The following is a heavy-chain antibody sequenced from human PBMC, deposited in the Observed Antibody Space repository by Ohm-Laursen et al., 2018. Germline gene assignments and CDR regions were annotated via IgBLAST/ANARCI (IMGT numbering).Heavy chain of an antibody. CDR3: AKDHYGGNSGLFDY. V-gene: IGHV3-33*06. J-gene: IGHJ4*02. D-gene: IGHD4-23*01. CDR1: GFTFSISG. CDR2: IWYDESKI. Sequence: SLRLSCSASGFTFSISGMHWVRQALGRGLEWVAVIWYDESKIYYADSVKGRSTISRDISKNTLYLQMNSLKAEDTAVYYCAKDHYGGNSGLFDYWGQGTLVSVSS.